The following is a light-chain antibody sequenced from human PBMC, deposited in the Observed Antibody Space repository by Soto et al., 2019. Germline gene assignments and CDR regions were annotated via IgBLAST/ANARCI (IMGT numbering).Light chain of an antibody. Sequence: DIVMTQSPDSLAVSLGERAAINCKSSQSVLHSSNNKNYLAWYQQKPRQPPKLLIYWASTRESGVPDRFSGSGSGTDFTLTISSRQAEDVAVYYCQQYYSSWTFGQGTKVEIK. CDR2: WAS. CDR3: QQYYSSWT. V-gene: IGKV4-1*01. J-gene: IGKJ1*01. CDR1: QSVLHSSNNKNY.